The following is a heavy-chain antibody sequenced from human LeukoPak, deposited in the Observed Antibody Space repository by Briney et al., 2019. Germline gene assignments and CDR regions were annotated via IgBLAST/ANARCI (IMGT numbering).Heavy chain of an antibody. CDR3: ARHGNIEQELVQVDF. CDR1: GGSISSSSYY. J-gene: IGHJ4*02. V-gene: IGHV4-39*01. CDR2: IYYSGGT. D-gene: IGHD6-13*01. Sequence: KPSETLSLTCTVSGGSISSSSYYWGWIRQPPGKGLEWIGSIYYSGGTYRNPSLKSRITISVDTSKNQFSLKLSSVTAAGTAVYYCARHGNIEQELVQVDFWGQGTLVTVSS.